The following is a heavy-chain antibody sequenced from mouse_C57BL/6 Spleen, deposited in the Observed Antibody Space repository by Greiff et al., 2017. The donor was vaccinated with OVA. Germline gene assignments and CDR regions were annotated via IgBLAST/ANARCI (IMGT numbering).Heavy chain of an antibody. V-gene: IGHV1-42*01. CDR2: INPSTGGT. D-gene: IGHD1-1*01. CDR1: GYSFTGYY. Sequence: VQLQQSGPELVKPGASVKISCKASGYSFTGYYMNWVKQSPEKSLEWIGEINPSTGGTTYNQKFKAKATLTVDKSSSTAYMQLKSLTSEDSAFYYCARRNYGFYYAMDYWGQGTSVTVSS. J-gene: IGHJ4*01. CDR3: ARRNYGFYYAMDY.